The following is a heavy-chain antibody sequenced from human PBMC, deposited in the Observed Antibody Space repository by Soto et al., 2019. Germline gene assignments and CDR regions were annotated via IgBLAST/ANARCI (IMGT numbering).Heavy chain of an antibody. Sequence: SETLSLTCTVSGGSISSGDYYWSWIRQPPGKGLEWIGYIYYSGSTYYNPSLKSRVTISVDTSKNQFSLKLSSVTAADTAVYYCARGGYDSNGHFHFDYWGQGTLVTVSS. CDR1: GGSISSGDYY. J-gene: IGHJ4*02. D-gene: IGHD3-22*01. CDR3: ARGGYDSNGHFHFDY. CDR2: IYYSGST. V-gene: IGHV4-30-4*01.